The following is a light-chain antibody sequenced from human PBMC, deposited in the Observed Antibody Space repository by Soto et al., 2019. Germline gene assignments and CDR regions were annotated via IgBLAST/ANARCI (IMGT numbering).Light chain of an antibody. V-gene: IGKV3-15*01. CDR1: QSASRN. J-gene: IGKJ1*01. CDR3: QQYNNWPWT. CDR2: GAS. Sequence: EIVTTQSPATLSVFPGERATLSCRASQSASRNLAWYQQKPGQAPRLLIYGASTRATGIPARFSGSGSGTEFTLTISSLQSEDFAGYYCQQYNNWPWTFGQGTKVEIK.